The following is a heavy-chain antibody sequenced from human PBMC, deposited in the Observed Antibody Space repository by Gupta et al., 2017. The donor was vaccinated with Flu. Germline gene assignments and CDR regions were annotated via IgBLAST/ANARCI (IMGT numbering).Heavy chain of an antibody. D-gene: IGHD3-10*01. J-gene: IGHJ6*02. CDR3: ARFPWGWFGESPYYYGMDV. CDR2: IWYDGSNK. CDR1: GFTFSSYG. Sequence: QVQLVESGGGVVQPGRSLRLSCAASGFTFSSYGIHWVRQAPGKGLEWVAVIWYDGSNKYYADSVKGRFTISRDNSKNTLYLQMNSLRAEDTAVYYCARFPWGWFGESPYYYGMDVWGQGTTVTVSS. V-gene: IGHV3-33*01.